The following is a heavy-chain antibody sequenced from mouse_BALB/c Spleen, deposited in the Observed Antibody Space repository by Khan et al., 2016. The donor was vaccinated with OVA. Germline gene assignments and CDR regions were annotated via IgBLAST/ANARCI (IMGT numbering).Heavy chain of an antibody. J-gene: IGHJ3*01. CDR1: GYTFTDFL. CDR2: IYPGSGYT. V-gene: IGHV1-81*01. D-gene: IGHD3-2*02. Sequence: QVQLQQSGPELVKPGASVRMSCNASGYTFTDFLISWVKQRAGQGLEWIGEIYPGSGYTYYNEKFKGKATLTSDRSSNTAYMELSSLTSADSAVYFCARAGYGGFAYWGQGTLFTVSA. CDR3: ARAGYGGFAY.